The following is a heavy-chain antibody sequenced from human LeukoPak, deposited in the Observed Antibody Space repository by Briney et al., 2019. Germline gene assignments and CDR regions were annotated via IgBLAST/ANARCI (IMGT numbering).Heavy chain of an antibody. Sequence: ASVKVSCKASGYTFTGYYMHWVRQAPGQGLEWMGWINPNSGGTNYEQKFQGRVTMTRDTSISTAYMELRRLRSDDTAVYYCARAKKGDILTGYLIDPWGQGTLVTVSS. CDR3: ARAKKGDILTGYLIDP. J-gene: IGHJ5*02. V-gene: IGHV1-2*02. CDR2: INPNSGGT. CDR1: GYTFTGYY. D-gene: IGHD3-9*01.